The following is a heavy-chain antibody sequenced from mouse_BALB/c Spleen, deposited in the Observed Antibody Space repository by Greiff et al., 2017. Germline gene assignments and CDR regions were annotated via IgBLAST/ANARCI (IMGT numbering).Heavy chain of an antibody. CDR3: ARRGNDAMDY. V-gene: IGHV3-2*02. D-gene: IGHD2-1*01. CDR1: GYSITSDYA. CDR2: ISYSGST. J-gene: IGHJ4*01. Sequence: EVKLLESGPGLVKPSQSLSLTCTVTGYSITSDYAWNWIRQFPGNKLEWMGYISYSGSTSYNPSLKSRISITRDTSKNQFFLQLNSVTTEDTATYYCARRGNDAMDYWGQGTSVTVSS.